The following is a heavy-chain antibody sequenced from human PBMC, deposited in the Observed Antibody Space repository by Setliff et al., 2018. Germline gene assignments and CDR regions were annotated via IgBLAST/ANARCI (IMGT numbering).Heavy chain of an antibody. CDR2: ISYGRGKE. J-gene: IGHJ4*02. CDR1: GFHFSDHA. Sequence: GGSLRLSCAASGFHFSDHAMHWVRQAPGKGLEWVAVISYGRGKEYYGDSVKGRFTISRDNFKNTLYLQMSSLRVEDTAVYYCVAVRWDYPTVWGQGTLVTVSS. CDR3: VAVRWDYPTV. V-gene: IGHV3-30*03. D-gene: IGHD6-19*01.